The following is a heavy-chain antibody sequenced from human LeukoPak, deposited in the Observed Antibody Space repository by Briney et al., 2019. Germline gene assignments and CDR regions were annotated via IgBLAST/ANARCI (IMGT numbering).Heavy chain of an antibody. D-gene: IGHD3-10*01. CDR2: IKQDGSEK. J-gene: IGHJ5*02. V-gene: IGHV3-7*01. CDR1: GFTFSSYW. Sequence: GGSLRLSCAASGFTFSSYWMSWVRQAPGKGLEWVANIKQDGSEKFYVDSVKGRFTIPRDNAKNSLYLQMNSLRAEDTAVYYCAKDRLDGSGSYYQWYNWFDPWGQGTLVTVSS. CDR3: AKDRLDGSGSYYQWYNWFDP.